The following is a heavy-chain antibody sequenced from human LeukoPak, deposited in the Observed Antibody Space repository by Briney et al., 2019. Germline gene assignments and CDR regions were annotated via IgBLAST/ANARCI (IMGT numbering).Heavy chain of an antibody. CDR1: GGTFSSYA. V-gene: IGHV1-69*13. CDR2: IIPIFGTA. J-gene: IGHJ6*02. Sequence: SLKVSCKASGGTFSSYAISWVRQAPGQGLEWMGEIIPIFGTANYAQKFQGRVTITADESTSTAYMELSSLRSEDTAVYYCARAGKGGYDVYYYYYYGMDVWGQGTTVTVSS. CDR3: ARAGKGGYDVYYYYYYGMDV. D-gene: IGHD5-12*01.